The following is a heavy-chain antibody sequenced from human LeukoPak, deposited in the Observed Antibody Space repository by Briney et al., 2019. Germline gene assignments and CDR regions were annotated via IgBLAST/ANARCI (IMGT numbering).Heavy chain of an antibody. Sequence: PSETLSLTCSVSGYSISSGYYWGWIRQPPGKGLEWIGSISHSGSTYYNPSLKSRVTISVDTSKNQFSLKLSSVTPADTAVCYCARDSYGSGSSYNDYYYYMDVWGKGTTVTIS. J-gene: IGHJ6*03. CDR1: GYSISSGYY. D-gene: IGHD3-10*01. V-gene: IGHV4-38-2*02. CDR3: ARDSYGSGSSYNDYYYYMDV. CDR2: ISHSGST.